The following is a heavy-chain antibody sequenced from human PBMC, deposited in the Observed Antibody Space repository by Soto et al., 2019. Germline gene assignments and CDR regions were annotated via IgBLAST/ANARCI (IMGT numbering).Heavy chain of an antibody. CDR3: ARSRFVVGVTEDYYGMDV. D-gene: IGHD2-15*01. Sequence: QVELVQSGAEVKKPGSSVKVSCKSSGGTFSNSPISWVRQAPGQGLEWVGGVIPVFRTANYAQKFQGRVTITADESTNTADMDLSSLRSGDTAVYYCARSRFVVGVTEDYYGMDVWGQGTTVTVSS. V-gene: IGHV1-69*12. CDR2: VIPVFRTA. J-gene: IGHJ6*02. CDR1: GGTFSNSP.